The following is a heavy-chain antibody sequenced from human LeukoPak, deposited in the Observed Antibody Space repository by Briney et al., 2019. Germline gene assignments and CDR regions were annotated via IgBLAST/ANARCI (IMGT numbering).Heavy chain of an antibody. J-gene: IGHJ5*02. V-gene: IGHV4-39*01. CDR1: GGSISSSSYY. Sequence: SETLSLTCTVSGGSISSSSYYWGWIRQPPGKGLKWIGSIYYSGSTYYNPSLKSRVTISVDTSKNQFSLKLSSVTAADTAVYYCARPRRHYYGSRGDDWFDPWGQGTLVTVSS. CDR3: ARPRRHYYGSRGDDWFDP. D-gene: IGHD3-10*01. CDR2: IYYSGST.